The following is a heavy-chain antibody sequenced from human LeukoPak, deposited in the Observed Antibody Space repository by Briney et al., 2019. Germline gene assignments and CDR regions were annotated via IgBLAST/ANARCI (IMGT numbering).Heavy chain of an antibody. V-gene: IGHV4-34*01. D-gene: IGHD3-10*01. Sequence: PSETLSLTCAVYSGSFSGYYWNWLRQPPGKGLEWIGEINHSGSRNYNPSLKSRVTISVDTSKNQFSLKLRSVTAADTAVYYCARSGRNTGGSGSPYKYTAPGHFFEYWGQGTLVTVSS. J-gene: IGHJ4*02. CDR3: ARSGRNTGGSGSPYKYTAPGHFFEY. CDR1: SGSFSGYY. CDR2: INHSGSR.